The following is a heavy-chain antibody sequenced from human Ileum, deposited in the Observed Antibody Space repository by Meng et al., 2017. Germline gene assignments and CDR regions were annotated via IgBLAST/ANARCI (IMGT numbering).Heavy chain of an antibody. V-gene: IGHV4-31*03. CDR1: GGSIGSAAYY. CDR3: ARGVSAAGLFDN. D-gene: IGHD2-2*01. CDR2: IHYTGST. Sequence: QVQLQESGPGLVKVSQTLSFTCTVSGGSIGSAAYYCTWIRQHPAKCLEWIGYIHYTGSTSYNPSLESRTSTSIDTSNNQFSLKVTSVTAADTAVYYCARGVSAAGLFDNWGPGTLVTVSS. J-gene: IGHJ4*02.